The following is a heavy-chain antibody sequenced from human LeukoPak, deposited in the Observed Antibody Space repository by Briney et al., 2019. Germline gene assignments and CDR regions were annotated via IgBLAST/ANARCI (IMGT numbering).Heavy chain of an antibody. J-gene: IGHJ4*02. Sequence: PSETLSLTCTVSGASISNYYWTWIRQPPGKGLEWIGYIYSSGSTNYNPSLRSRVTMSVDTYKNQFSLNLSSVTPADTAVYYCARSGTAAGRRDYWGQGTLVTVSP. D-gene: IGHD6-13*01. V-gene: IGHV4-59*01. CDR1: GASISNYY. CDR3: ARSGTAAGRRDY. CDR2: IYSSGST.